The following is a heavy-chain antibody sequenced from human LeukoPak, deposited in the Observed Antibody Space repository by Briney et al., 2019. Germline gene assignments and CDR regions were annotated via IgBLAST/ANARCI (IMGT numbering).Heavy chain of an antibody. V-gene: IGHV3-7*04. CDR2: INPDGSAT. J-gene: IGHJ4*02. CDR3: ARAINYNFDY. CDR1: GFTFSSYW. D-gene: IGHD4-11*01. Sequence: PGGSLRLSCAASGFTFSSYWMTWVRQAPGKGLEWVANINPDGSATYHVDSVKGRFTISRDNAKNSPYLQMISLRAEDTAVYYCARAINYNFDYWGQGTLVTVSS.